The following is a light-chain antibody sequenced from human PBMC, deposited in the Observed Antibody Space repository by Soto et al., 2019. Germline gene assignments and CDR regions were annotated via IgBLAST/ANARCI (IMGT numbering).Light chain of an antibody. CDR2: AAS. J-gene: IGKJ2*01. CDR1: QDVVNY. CDR3: QQSRTTAYT. V-gene: IGKV1-39*01. Sequence: DIDTTQSPSSLSASVGDRVTITVRAGQDVVNYLNWYQQKPGKAPRLLIYAASSLQSGVPSRFSGSGSGTTFTLTITDLQPEDVATYYCQQSRTTAYTFAQGTKVDIK.